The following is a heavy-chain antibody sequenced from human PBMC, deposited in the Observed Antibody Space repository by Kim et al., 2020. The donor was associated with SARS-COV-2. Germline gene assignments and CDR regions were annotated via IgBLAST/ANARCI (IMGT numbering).Heavy chain of an antibody. D-gene: IGHD2-15*01. V-gene: IGHV3-53*01. J-gene: IGHJ2*01. Sequence: GGSLRLSCAASGFTVSSNYMSWVRQAPGKGLEWVSVIYSGGSTYYADSVKGRFTISRDNSKNTLYLQMNSLRAEDTAVYYCAKGRWYLWWYFDLWGRGTLVTVSS. CDR3: AKGRWYLWWYFDL. CDR1: GFTVSSNY. CDR2: IYSGGST.